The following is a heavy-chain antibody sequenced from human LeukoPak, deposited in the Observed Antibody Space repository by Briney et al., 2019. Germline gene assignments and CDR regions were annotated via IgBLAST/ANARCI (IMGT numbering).Heavy chain of an antibody. CDR1: GFTFSNYW. D-gene: IGHD6-19*01. J-gene: IGHJ5*02. V-gene: IGHV3-66*01. Sequence: GGSLRLSCAASGFTFSNYWMHWVRQAPGKGLEWVSVIYSGGSAYYADSVKGRFTISRDNSKNTLYLQMNSLRAEDTAVYYCARDSYIAVTWGQGTLVTVSS. CDR2: IYSGGSA. CDR3: ARDSYIAVT.